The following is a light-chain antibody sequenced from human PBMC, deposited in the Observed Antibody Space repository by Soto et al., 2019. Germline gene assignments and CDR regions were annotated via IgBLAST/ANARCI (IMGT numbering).Light chain of an antibody. CDR3: QQSDSTSPIT. Sequence: DIQMTQSPSSLSASVGDRVTMTCRASETISTFLNWYQHKPGKAPKLLIYAASRLQRGVPSRFSGSGSGTDFTLTINGLQPEDFASYYCQQSDSTSPITFGQGTRLEI. CDR1: ETISTF. V-gene: IGKV1-39*01. J-gene: IGKJ5*01. CDR2: AAS.